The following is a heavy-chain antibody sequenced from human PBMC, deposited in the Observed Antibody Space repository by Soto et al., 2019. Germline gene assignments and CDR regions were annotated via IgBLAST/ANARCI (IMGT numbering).Heavy chain of an antibody. J-gene: IGHJ4*02. D-gene: IGHD2-21*02. Sequence: QVQLVQSGAEVKKPGSSVRVSCKASGGNFDSYAINWVRQAPGQGLEWVGGIIPILGAPNYAQQFQDRVLITADKSTYTVYMELSYLESGDTAVYFCVRERNIVGVTFLSLDYWGQGTLVTVSS. V-gene: IGHV1-69*06. CDR3: VRERNIVGVTFLSLDY. CDR2: IIPILGAP. CDR1: GGNFDSYA.